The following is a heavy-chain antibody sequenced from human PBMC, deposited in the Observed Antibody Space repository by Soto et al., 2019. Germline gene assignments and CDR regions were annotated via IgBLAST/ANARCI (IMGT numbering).Heavy chain of an antibody. CDR1: GFTFSSYS. D-gene: IGHD3-10*01. Sequence: EVQLVESGGGLVKPGGSLRLSCAASGFTFSSYSMNWVRQAPGKGLEWVSSISSSSSYIYYADSVKGRFTISRDNAKNSLYLQMNSLRAEDTAVYYCAREVGGQMVRGVIEDAFDIWGQGTMVTVSS. CDR2: ISSSSSYI. CDR3: AREVGGQMVRGVIEDAFDI. J-gene: IGHJ3*02. V-gene: IGHV3-21*01.